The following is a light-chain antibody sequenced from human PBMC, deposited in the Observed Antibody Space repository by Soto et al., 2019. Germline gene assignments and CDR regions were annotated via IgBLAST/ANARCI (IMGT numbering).Light chain of an antibody. Sequence: EVVLTQSPGTLSLSPGERATLSCRASQNVYINSLAWYQQRPGQTPRLLIYGASTRAAAIPDRFSGSGSGADFALIIDGLEPEDFAIYYCQQYGDSPLTFGPGTKVDIK. CDR2: GAS. CDR1: QNVYINS. CDR3: QQYGDSPLT. V-gene: IGKV3-20*01. J-gene: IGKJ3*01.